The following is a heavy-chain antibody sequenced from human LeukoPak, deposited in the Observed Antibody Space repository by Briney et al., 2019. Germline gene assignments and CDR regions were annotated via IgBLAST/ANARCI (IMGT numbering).Heavy chain of an antibody. J-gene: IGHJ6*03. CDR3: ARGFAYYDFWSGSFLFPYYMDV. Sequence: PSETLSLTCAVYGGSFSGYYWSWIRQPPGKGLEWIGEINHSGSTNYNPSLKSRVTISVDTSKNQFSLKLSSVTAADTAVYYCARGFAYYDFWSGSFLFPYYMDVWGKGTTVTVSS. CDR2: INHSGST. V-gene: IGHV4-34*01. D-gene: IGHD3-3*01. CDR1: GGSFSGYY.